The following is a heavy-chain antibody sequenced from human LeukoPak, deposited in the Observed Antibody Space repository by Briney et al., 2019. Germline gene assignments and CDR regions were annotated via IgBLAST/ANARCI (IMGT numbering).Heavy chain of an antibody. D-gene: IGHD3-22*01. CDR1: GYTFTSYG. Sequence: SVTVPCKASGYTFTSYGTSWVRQAPGQGLEWMGWISAYHGNTNHAQNPQGRVTMTTDTSTSTAYMELRSLRSDDTAVYYCASGQRMIVVPDAFDIWGQGTMVTVSS. V-gene: IGHV1-18*01. CDR2: ISAYHGNT. J-gene: IGHJ3*02. CDR3: ASGQRMIVVPDAFDI.